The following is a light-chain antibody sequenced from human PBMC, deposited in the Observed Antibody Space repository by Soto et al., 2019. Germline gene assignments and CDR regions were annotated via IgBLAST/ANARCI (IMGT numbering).Light chain of an antibody. Sequence: AIRMTQSPSSLSASTGDRVTITCRARQGIGSYVAGYQQKPGTAPKLLIYSASSLERGVPSRFSGSAYGTHYTHTIRGLQSEDFATNSCQKFYSYPRTLGQGAKVDTK. V-gene: IGKV1-8*01. CDR1: QGIGSY. CDR3: QKFYSYPRT. CDR2: SAS. J-gene: IGKJ1*01.